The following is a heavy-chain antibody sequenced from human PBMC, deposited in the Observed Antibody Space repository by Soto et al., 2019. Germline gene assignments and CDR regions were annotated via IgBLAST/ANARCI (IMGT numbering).Heavy chain of an antibody. V-gene: IGHV1-3*01. CDR2: VNAGNDNT. CDR1: GYTFTNNV. D-gene: IGHD5-18*01. J-gene: IGHJ4*02. CDR3: AREVPYGYSRFDY. Sequence: QVHLVQSGAEVKKPGASVKVSCKTSGYTFTNNVIHWVRQAPGQRLEWMGWVNAGNDNTKWSREFQGRLTLTKDTSAAHGFMELSSLTSEDTAIYFCAREVPYGYSRFDYWGQGTLVTVSS.